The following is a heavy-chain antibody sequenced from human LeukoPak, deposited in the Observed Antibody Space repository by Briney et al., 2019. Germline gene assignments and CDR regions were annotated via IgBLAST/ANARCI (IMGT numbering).Heavy chain of an antibody. V-gene: IGHV1-18*01. CDR3: ARDRNPYDFEGDHPNDY. J-gene: IGHJ4*02. Sequence: ASVKVSCKASGYTFTSYGISWVRQAPGQGLEWMGWISAYNGNTNYAQKLQGRVTMTTDTSTSTAYMELRSLRSDDTAVYYCARDRNPYDFEGDHPNDYWGQGTLVTVSS. D-gene: IGHD3-3*01. CDR1: GYTFTSYG. CDR2: ISAYNGNT.